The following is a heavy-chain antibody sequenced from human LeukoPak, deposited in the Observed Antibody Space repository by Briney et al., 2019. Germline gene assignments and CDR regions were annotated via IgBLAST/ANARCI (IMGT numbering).Heavy chain of an antibody. D-gene: IGHD4-23*01. CDR1: GVSISSYY. J-gene: IGHJ4*02. CDR2: VFYSGST. V-gene: IGHV4-59*08. Sequence: SETLSLTCTVSGVSISSYYWSWIRQPPGKGLEWIGYVFYSGSTNYNPSLKSRVTMSLGTSKNQISLKLSTMTAADTAMYYCARHTTVVPPHYFDYWGQGTLVTVSS. CDR3: ARHTTVVPPHYFDY.